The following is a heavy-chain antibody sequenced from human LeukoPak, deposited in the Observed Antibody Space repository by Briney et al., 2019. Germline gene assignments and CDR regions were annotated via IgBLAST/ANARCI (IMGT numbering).Heavy chain of an antibody. CDR1: GYTFDNYA. Sequence: ASVKVSCKASGYTFDNYAINWVRQAPGQGLEWMGWIDTNTGNPTYAQGFAGRFVFSLDTSVTTTYLQISSLKAEDTAVYFCTRGRDTTGYFVYWGQGTLVTVSS. V-gene: IGHV7-4-1*02. J-gene: IGHJ4*02. D-gene: IGHD3-22*01. CDR3: TRGRDTTGYFVY. CDR2: IDTNTGNP.